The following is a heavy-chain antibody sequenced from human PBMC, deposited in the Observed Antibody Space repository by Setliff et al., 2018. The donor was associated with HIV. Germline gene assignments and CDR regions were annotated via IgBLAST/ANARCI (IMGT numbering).Heavy chain of an antibody. Sequence: GGSLRLPCAASGFPFSSYEMNWVRQAPGKGLEWVSYISSSGSTIYYADSVKGRFTISRDNTKNSLYLQMSSLRAEDTAVYYCARGSGYDKGAYHYYYGMDVWGQGTTVTVSS. CDR2: ISSSGSTI. J-gene: IGHJ6*02. CDR1: GFPFSSYE. D-gene: IGHD5-12*01. CDR3: ARGSGYDKGAYHYYYGMDV. V-gene: IGHV3-48*03.